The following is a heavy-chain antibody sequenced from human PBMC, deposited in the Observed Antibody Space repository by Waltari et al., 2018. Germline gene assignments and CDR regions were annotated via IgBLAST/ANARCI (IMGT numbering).Heavy chain of an antibody. V-gene: IGHV4-34*01. J-gene: IGHJ5*02. D-gene: IGHD3-3*01. CDR2: INHSGST. CDR1: GGSFSGYS. Sequence: QVQLQQWGAGLLKPSETLSLTCAVYGGSFSGYSWSWIRQPPGKGLEWIGEINHSGSTNYNPSLKSRVTISVDTSKNQFSLKLSSVTAADTAVYYCARDGRYDFWSRHEPPFDPWGQGTLVTVSS. CDR3: ARDGRYDFWSRHEPPFDP.